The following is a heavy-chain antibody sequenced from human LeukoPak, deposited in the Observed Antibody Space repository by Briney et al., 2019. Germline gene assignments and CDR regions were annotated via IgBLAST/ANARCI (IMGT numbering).Heavy chain of an antibody. V-gene: IGHV4-4*09. CDR1: GGSISSYY. CDR3: ARSDCGGDCSPGGYDY. CDR2: IYTSGST. Sequence: SETLSLTCTVSGGSISSYYWSWIRQPPGKGLEWIGYIYTSGSTNYNPSLKSQVTIPVDTSKNQFSLKLSSVTAADTAVYYCARSDCGGDCSPGGYDYWGQGTLVTVSS. J-gene: IGHJ4*02. D-gene: IGHD2-21*02.